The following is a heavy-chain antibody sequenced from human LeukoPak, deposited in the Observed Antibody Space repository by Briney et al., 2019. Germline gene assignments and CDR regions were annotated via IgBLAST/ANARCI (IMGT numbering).Heavy chain of an antibody. J-gene: IGHJ4*02. CDR1: GYTFTGYY. V-gene: IGHV1-2*02. CDR3: ATGYYGSDKYYFDY. CDR2: INPNSGGT. Sequence: GASVKVSCKASGYTFTGYYMHWVRQAPGQGLEWMGWINPNSGGTNYAQKFQGRVTMTRDTSISTAYMELSRLRSDDTAVYYCATGYYGSDKYYFDYWGQGTLVTVSS. D-gene: IGHD3-10*01.